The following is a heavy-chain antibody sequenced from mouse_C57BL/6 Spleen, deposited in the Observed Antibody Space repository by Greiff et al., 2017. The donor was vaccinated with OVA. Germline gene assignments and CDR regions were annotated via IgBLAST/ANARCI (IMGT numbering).Heavy chain of an antibody. CDR3: ASQGDYYYGSSYWYFDV. V-gene: IGHV3-6*01. J-gene: IGHJ1*03. Sequence: EVKVEESGPGLVKPSQSLSLTCSVTGYSITSGYYWNWIRQFPGNKLEWMGYISYDGSNNYNPSLKNRISITRDTSKNQFFLKLNSVTTEDTATYYCASQGDYYYGSSYWYFDVWGTGTTVTVSS. CDR1: GYSITSGYY. CDR2: ISYDGSN. D-gene: IGHD1-1*01.